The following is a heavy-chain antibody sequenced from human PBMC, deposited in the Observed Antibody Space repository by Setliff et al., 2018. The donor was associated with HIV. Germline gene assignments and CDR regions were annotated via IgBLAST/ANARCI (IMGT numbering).Heavy chain of an antibody. V-gene: IGHV4-61*09. D-gene: IGHD6-19*01. CDR2: VYTTGSA. CDR3: ARALAGGSGWNYFDL. Sequence: SETLSLTCTVSGASFIRSRYYWSWIRQPAGKGLEWIGHVYTTGSASYNPSLESRVTILEALSKNQFSLNLDSVTAADTAVYFCARALAGGSGWNYFDLWGTGTLVTVSS. J-gene: IGHJ4*02. CDR1: GASFIRSRYY.